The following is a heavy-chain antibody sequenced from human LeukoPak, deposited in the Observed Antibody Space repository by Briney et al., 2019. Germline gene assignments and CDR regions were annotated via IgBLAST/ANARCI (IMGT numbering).Heavy chain of an antibody. V-gene: IGHV1-18*01. CDR1: GYTFTSCG. CDR2: ISANSGNT. Sequence: ASVKVSCKASGYTFTSCGISWVRQAPGQGLEWMGWISANSGNTNYAQKFQGRVTMTTDTSTSTAYMELRSLRSDDTAVYYCARALLWFGEPSHIDYWGQGTLVTASS. CDR3: ARALLWFGEPSHIDY. J-gene: IGHJ4*02. D-gene: IGHD3-10*01.